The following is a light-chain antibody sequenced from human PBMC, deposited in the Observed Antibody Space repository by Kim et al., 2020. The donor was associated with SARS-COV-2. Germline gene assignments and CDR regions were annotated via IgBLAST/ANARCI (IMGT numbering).Light chain of an antibody. Sequence: SITISCTGTRTDVGISNLLSLYHQLPGKAPKLIIYEVTKRPSGVSYRFSGSKSGNTASLTISGLQAEDEGDYYCCSYGGSVTFDVLFGGGTQLTVL. J-gene: IGLJ2*01. CDR2: EVT. CDR1: RTDVGISNL. V-gene: IGLV2-23*02. CDR3: CSYGGSVTFDVL.